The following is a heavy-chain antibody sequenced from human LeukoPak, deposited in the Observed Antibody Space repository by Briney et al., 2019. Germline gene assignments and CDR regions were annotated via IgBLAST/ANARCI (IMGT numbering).Heavy chain of an antibody. J-gene: IGHJ4*02. CDR1: GYTFTSYD. CDR3: ARGREAPYYDFWSGYPHY. V-gene: IGHV1-8*01. Sequence: ASVKVSCKASGYTFTSYDINWVRQATGQGLEWMGWMNPNSGNTGYAQKFQGRVTMTRNTSISTAYMELSSLRSEDTAVYYCARGREAPYYDFWSGYPHYWGQGTLVTVSS. CDR2: MNPNSGNT. D-gene: IGHD3-3*01.